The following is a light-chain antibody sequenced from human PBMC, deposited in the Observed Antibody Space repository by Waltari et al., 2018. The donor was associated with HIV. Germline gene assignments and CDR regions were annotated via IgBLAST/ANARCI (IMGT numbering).Light chain of an antibody. CDR2: AAS. V-gene: IGKV3-20*01. J-gene: IGKJ1*01. Sequence: EVVLPQSPGVLSLSPGETATLSCRASQRLSSSYLAWYQQKAGQAPRLLIYAASNRATGIPDRFTGRESGTDFTLTIRRLEPADSAVYYCQQYGSSPLTFGQGTKVEVK. CDR1: QRLSSSY. CDR3: QQYGSSPLT.